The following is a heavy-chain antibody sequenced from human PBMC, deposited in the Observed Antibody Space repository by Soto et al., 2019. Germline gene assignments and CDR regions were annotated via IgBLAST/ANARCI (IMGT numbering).Heavy chain of an antibody. CDR1: GCTFSSYA. Sequence: ASVKVSCKASGCTFSSYAISWVRQAPGQGLEWMGGIIPIFGTANYAQKFQGRVTITADESTSTAYMELSSLRSEDTAVYYCARKGYCSGGSCYPYYYYGMDVWGQGTTVTVSS. D-gene: IGHD2-15*01. J-gene: IGHJ6*02. CDR2: IIPIFGTA. V-gene: IGHV1-69*13. CDR3: ARKGYCSGGSCYPYYYYGMDV.